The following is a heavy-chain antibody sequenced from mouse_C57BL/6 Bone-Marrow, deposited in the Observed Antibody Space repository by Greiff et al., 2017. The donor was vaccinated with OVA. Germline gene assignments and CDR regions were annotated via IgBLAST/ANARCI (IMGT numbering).Heavy chain of an antibody. Sequence: EVKLMESEGGLVQPGSSMKLSCTASGFTFSDYYMAWVRQVPEKGLEWVANINYDGSSTYYLDSLKSRFIISRDNAKNILYLQMSSLKSEDTATYYCARVLYYYGSSYGAMDYWGQGTSVTVSS. D-gene: IGHD1-1*01. CDR3: ARVLYYYGSSYGAMDY. V-gene: IGHV5-16*01. J-gene: IGHJ4*01. CDR2: INYDGSST. CDR1: GFTFSDYY.